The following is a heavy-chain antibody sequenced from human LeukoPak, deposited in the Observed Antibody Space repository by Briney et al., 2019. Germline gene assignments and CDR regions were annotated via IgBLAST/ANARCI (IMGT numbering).Heavy chain of an antibody. V-gene: IGHV3-15*01. J-gene: IGHJ5*02. CDR1: GFTFSKVW. CDR2: IKTKGERGTT. D-gene: IGHD3/OR15-3a*01. CDR3: ARVFLEDWSPNWFDP. Sequence: GGSLRLSCAASGFTFSKVWMSWVRQAPGRGLEWVGRIKTKGERGTTDFAAPVKGRFTISGDDSKNTLYLQMNSLRAEDTAVYYCARVFLEDWSPNWFDPWGQGTLVTVSS.